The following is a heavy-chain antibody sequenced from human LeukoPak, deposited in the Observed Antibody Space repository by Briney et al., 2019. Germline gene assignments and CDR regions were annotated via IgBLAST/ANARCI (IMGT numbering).Heavy chain of an antibody. J-gene: IGHJ4*02. CDR2: IYSDGST. CDR3: ARAERGYSYVIDY. D-gene: IGHD5-18*01. Sequence: QSGGSLRLSCAASGFIVSNNYMSWVRQVPGKGLEWVSIIYSDGSTYYADSVKGRFTISRDNSKNTLYLQMNSLKVEDTAVYYCARAERGYSYVIDYWGQGTLVTVSS. CDR1: GFIVSNNY. V-gene: IGHV3-53*01.